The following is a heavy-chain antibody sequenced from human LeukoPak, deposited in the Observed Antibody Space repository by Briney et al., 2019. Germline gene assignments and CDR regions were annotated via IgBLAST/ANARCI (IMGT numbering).Heavy chain of an antibody. CDR3: ARARHGIVVVIDYFDY. CDR1: GFTFSSYE. D-gene: IGHD3-22*01. CDR2: ISSSGSTI. Sequence: PGGSLRLSCAASGFTFSSYEMNWVRQAPGKGLEWVSYISSSGSTIYYADSVKGRFTISRDNAKNSLYLQMNSLRAEDTAVYYCARARHGIVVVIDYFDYWGQGTLVTVSS. J-gene: IGHJ4*02. V-gene: IGHV3-48*03.